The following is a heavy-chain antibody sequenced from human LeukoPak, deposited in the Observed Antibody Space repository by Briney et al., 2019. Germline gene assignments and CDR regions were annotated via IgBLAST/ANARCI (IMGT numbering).Heavy chain of an antibody. CDR1: GFTFSSYA. D-gene: IGHD2-15*01. CDR2: ISGSGGST. V-gene: IGHV3-23*01. J-gene: IGHJ4*02. CDR3: AKDKRMRENYFDY. Sequence: GGSLRLSCAASGFTFSSYAMSWVRQAPGRGLEWVSAISGSGGSTYYADSVKGRFTISRDNSKNTLYLQMNSLRAEDTAVYYCAKDKRMRENYFDYWGQGTLVTVSS.